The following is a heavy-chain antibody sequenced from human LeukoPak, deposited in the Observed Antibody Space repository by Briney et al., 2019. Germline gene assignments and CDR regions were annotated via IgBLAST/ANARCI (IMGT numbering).Heavy chain of an antibody. CDR3: AKDNMVRGITYYFDN. CDR1: GFTFHDNA. V-gene: IGHV3-43D*03. D-gene: IGHD3-10*01. Sequence: GGSLRLSCAASGFTFHDNAMHWVGQAPGKGLEWVSLISWDGGSTYYADSVKGRFTISRDNSKNSLYLQMNSLRAEDTALYYCAKDNMVRGITYYFDNWGQGTLVTVSS. CDR2: ISWDGGST. J-gene: IGHJ4*02.